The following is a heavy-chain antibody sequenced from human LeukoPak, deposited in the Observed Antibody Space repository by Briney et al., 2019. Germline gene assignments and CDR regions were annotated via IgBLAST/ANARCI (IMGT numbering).Heavy chain of an antibody. Sequence: PSQTLSLTCTVSGGSISSGDYYWSWIRQPPGKGLEWIGYIYYSGSTYYNPSLKSRVTISVDTSKNQFSLKLSSVTAADTAVYYCARTPNDFWSGYWFDYWGQGTLVTVSS. CDR3: ARTPNDFWSGYWFDY. CDR2: IYYSGST. V-gene: IGHV4-30-4*08. CDR1: GGSISSGDYY. J-gene: IGHJ4*02. D-gene: IGHD3-3*01.